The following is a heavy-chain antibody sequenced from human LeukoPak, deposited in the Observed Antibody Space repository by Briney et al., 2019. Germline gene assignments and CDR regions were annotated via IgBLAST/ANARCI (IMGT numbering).Heavy chain of an antibody. CDR1: GFTFSTYW. Sequence: PGGSLRLSCAASGFTFSTYWMSWVRQAPGRGLEWVANIKEDGSEKHCVDSVKGRFTIPRDNAKNSLYLQMNSLRAEDTAVYFCARLRAFDVWGQGTMVTVSS. V-gene: IGHV3-7*05. CDR3: ARLRAFDV. J-gene: IGHJ3*01. CDR2: IKEDGSEK.